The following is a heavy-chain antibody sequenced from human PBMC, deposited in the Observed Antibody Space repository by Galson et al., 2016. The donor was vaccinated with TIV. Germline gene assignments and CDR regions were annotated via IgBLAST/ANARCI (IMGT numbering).Heavy chain of an antibody. V-gene: IGHV3-15*01. CDR3: TTWGRLVGDYDAY. CDR2: IKNKADGGTT. Sequence: RLSCAVSGLTFRNAWMNWVRQAPGKGLEWVGRIKNKADGGTTDYAAPVKDRFSISRDDSKNTLYLQMDNLKTEDTAVYYCTTWGRLVGDYDAYWGQGTLVTVSS. D-gene: IGHD3-16*01. J-gene: IGHJ4*02. CDR1: GLTFRNAW.